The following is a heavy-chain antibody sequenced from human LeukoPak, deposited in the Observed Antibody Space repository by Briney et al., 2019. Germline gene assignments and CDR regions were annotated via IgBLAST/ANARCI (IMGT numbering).Heavy chain of an antibody. CDR1: GFTFSSYA. J-gene: IGHJ4*02. Sequence: SGGSLRLSCAASGFTFSSYAMSWVRQAPGKGLEWVSAISGSGGSTYYADSVKGRFTISRDNSKNTLYLQMNSLRAEDTAVYYCAKARLLWFGEFPDYWGQGTLVTVSS. CDR3: AKARLLWFGEFPDY. D-gene: IGHD3-10*01. V-gene: IGHV3-23*01. CDR2: ISGSGGST.